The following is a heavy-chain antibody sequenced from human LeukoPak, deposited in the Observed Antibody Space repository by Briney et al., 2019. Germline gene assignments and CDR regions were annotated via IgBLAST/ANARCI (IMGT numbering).Heavy chain of an antibody. J-gene: IGHJ3*02. D-gene: IGHD3-3*01. CDR1: GFTFSGSA. V-gene: IGHV3-73*01. Sequence: GGSLGLSCAASGFTFSGSAMNWVRQASGKGLEWVGRIKSKANSYATAYAASVRGRFTISRDDSKNTAYLQMNSLKSEDTAVYYCAIVFAGVGAFDIWGHGTMVTVSS. CDR3: AIVFAGVGAFDI. CDR2: IKSKANSYAT.